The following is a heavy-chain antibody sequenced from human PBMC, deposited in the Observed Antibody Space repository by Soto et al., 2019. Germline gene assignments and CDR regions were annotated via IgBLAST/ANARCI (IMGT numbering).Heavy chain of an antibody. J-gene: IGHJ4*02. Sequence: PGGSLRRSCAACGFSFSSYAMHWVRQAPGKGLEWVAVISYDGSNKYYADSVKGRFTISRDNSKNTLYLQMNSLRAEDTAVYYCARKDYYDSSGYYFDYWGQGTLVTVSS. CDR2: ISYDGSNK. CDR1: GFSFSSYA. V-gene: IGHV3-30-3*01. CDR3: ARKDYYDSSGYYFDY. D-gene: IGHD3-22*01.